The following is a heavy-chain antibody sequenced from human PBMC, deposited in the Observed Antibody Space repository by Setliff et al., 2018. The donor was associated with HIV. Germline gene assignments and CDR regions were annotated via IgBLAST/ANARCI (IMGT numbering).Heavy chain of an antibody. J-gene: IGHJ4*02. Sequence: SETLSLTCSVSDDSISSGANYWSWIRQPAGQRLEWIGRIYASGNTQCEPSLKNRCSMSIDTSKNQFSLKLSSVTAADTAVYYCARQTATGTSATFDSWGQGSLVTVSS. CDR3: ARQTATGTSATFDS. CDR1: DDSISSGANY. V-gene: IGHV4-61*02. D-gene: IGHD2-21*02. CDR2: IYASGNT.